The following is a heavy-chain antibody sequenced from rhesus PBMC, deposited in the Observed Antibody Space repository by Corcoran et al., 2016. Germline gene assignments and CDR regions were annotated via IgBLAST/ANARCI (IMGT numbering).Heavy chain of an antibody. CDR1: GASISSYW. CDR2: INGNGGRP. V-gene: IGHV4-80*01. D-gene: IGHD3-9*01. Sequence: QVQLQESGPGLVKPSETLSLTCAVPGASISSYWWNWLRQPPGKGLGGIGGINGNGGRPNYNPSLKSRVTISKDASKNQFSLKLSSVTAADTAVYYCARIGEYEDDYGYYYNSLDVWGRGVLVTVSS. CDR3: ARIGEYEDDYGYYYNSLDV. J-gene: IGHJ5-2*02.